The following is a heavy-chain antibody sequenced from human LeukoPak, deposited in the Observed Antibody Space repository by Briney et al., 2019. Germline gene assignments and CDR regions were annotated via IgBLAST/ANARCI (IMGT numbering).Heavy chain of an antibody. CDR3: ARASKLLWFGEWWFDP. V-gene: IGHV4-34*01. CDR2: INHSGST. D-gene: IGHD3-10*01. J-gene: IGHJ5*02. CDR1: GGSFSGYY. Sequence: SETLSLTCAVYGGSFSGYYWSWIRQPPGKGLGWIGEINHSGSTNYNPSLKSRVTISVDTSKNQFSLKLSSVTAADTAVYYCARASKLLWFGEWWFDPWGQGTLVTVSS.